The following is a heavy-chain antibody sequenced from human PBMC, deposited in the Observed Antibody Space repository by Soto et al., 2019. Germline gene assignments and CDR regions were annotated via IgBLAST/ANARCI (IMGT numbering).Heavy chain of an antibody. Sequence: EVQVLESGGGLVKPGGSLRLSCAASGFTFNIYTMNWVRQAPGKGLEWVSSISSGSTYISYADSVKGRFIISRDNAKNSLYLQMISLGVEDTAVYYCARDRTNGLYSNDAFDIWGQGTMVTVSS. D-gene: IGHD4-4*01. CDR3: ARDRTNGLYSNDAFDI. V-gene: IGHV3-21*06. CDR2: ISSGSTYI. CDR1: GFTFNIYT. J-gene: IGHJ3*02.